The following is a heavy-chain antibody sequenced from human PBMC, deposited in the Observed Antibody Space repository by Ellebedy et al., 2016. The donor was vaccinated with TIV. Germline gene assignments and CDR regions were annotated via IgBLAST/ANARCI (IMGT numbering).Heavy chain of an antibody. CDR1: GFAFSTYW. J-gene: IGHJ4*02. V-gene: IGHV3-74*01. D-gene: IGHD2-21*02. CDR2: INPDGITT. CDR3: ARNRHVERGDSLDY. Sequence: GESLKISCAASGFAFSTYWMHWVRQAPGKGLVWVSRINPDGITTAYADYVKGRFTFSRDNAKNTLYLQMNNLGAEDTAVFYCARNRHVERGDSLDYWGQGTLVTVSS.